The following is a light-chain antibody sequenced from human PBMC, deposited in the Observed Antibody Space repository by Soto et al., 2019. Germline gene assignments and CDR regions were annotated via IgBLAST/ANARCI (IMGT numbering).Light chain of an antibody. CDR2: GAS. V-gene: IGKV3-15*01. Sequence: EIVLTQSPGTLSLSPGERATLSCRASQSVSSSYLAWYQQKPGQAPRLLIYGASTRATGIPARFSGSGSGTEFTLTISSLQSEDSAVYYCQEYYNWPPTWTFGQGPRWIT. CDR3: QEYYNWPPTWT. CDR1: QSVSSSY. J-gene: IGKJ1*01.